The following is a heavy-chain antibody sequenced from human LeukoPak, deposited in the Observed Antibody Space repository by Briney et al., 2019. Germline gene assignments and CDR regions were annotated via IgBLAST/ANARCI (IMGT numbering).Heavy chain of an antibody. V-gene: IGHV1-69*05. J-gene: IGHJ5*02. CDR3: ATHTYYDILTGYRFDP. CDR1: GYTFTGYY. D-gene: IGHD3-9*01. CDR2: IIPIFGTA. Sequence: SVKVSCKASGYTFTGYYMHWVRQAPGQGLEWMGGIIPIFGTANYAQKFQGRVTITTDESTSTAYMELSSLRSEDTAVYYCATHTYYDILTGYRFDPWGQGTLVTVSS.